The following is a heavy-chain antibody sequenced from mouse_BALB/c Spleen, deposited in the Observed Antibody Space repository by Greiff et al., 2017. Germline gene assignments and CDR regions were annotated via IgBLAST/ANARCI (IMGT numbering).Heavy chain of an antibody. CDR2: IYPGSGST. CDR1: GYTFTDYV. D-gene: IGHD1-2*01. J-gene: IGHJ4*01. Sequence: VKLMESGPELVKPGASVKMSCKASGYTFTDYVISWVKQRTGQGLEWIGEIYPGSGSTYYNEKFKGKATLTADKSSNTAYMQLSSLTSEDSAVYFCARGGLRLLYYAMDYWGQGTSVTVSS. CDR3: ARGGLRLLYYAMDY. V-gene: IGHV1-77*01.